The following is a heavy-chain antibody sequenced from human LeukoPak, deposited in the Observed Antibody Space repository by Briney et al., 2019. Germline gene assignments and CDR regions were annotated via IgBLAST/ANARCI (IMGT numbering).Heavy chain of an antibody. CDR3: ARAPTRYSTAWYGY. Sequence: ASVRVSCKTSGFTFKDYYIHWVRQAPGQGLEWMGWLNPYSGGTNYAQKFQGRVTLTRDTSITTAYMDLSSLTSDDTALYYCARAPTRYSTAWYGYWGQGTLVTVSS. CDR2: LNPYSGGT. J-gene: IGHJ4*02. CDR1: GFTFKDYY. V-gene: IGHV1-2*02. D-gene: IGHD6-19*01.